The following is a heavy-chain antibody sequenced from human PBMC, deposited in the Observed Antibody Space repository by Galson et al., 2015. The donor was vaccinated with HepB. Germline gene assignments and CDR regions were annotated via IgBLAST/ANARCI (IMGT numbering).Heavy chain of an antibody. CDR1: GFIFNNYG. Sequence: SLRLSCAVSGFIFNNYGMNWVRQAPGKGLEWVACISRSSGTIYYADSMKGRFTISRDNGKNSLFLQMNSLRDEDTAMYYCARITGTTPGDIDYWGQGTLVTVSS. J-gene: IGHJ4*02. V-gene: IGHV3-48*02. D-gene: IGHD1-7*01. CDR3: ARITGTTPGDIDY. CDR2: ISRSSGTI.